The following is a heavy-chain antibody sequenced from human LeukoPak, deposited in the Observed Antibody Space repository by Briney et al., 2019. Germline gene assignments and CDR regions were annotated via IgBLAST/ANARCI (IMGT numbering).Heavy chain of an antibody. CDR1: GYTFTGYY. J-gene: IGHJ4*02. V-gene: IGHV1-2*02. Sequence: GASVKVSCKASGYTFTGYYMHWVRQAPGQVLEWMGWINPNSGGTNYAQKFQGRVTMTRDTSISTAYMELSRLRSDDTAVYYCARVENYDFWSGYYPWYFDYWGQGTLVTVSS. CDR3: ARVENYDFWSGYYPWYFDY. D-gene: IGHD3-3*01. CDR2: INPNSGGT.